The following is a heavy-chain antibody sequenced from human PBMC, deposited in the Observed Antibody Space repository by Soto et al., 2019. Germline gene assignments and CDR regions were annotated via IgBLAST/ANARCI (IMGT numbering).Heavy chain of an antibody. CDR2: INHSGST. CDR3: ASAYYGSGKGWFDP. CDR1: GGSFSGYY. J-gene: IGHJ5*02. Sequence: SETLSLTCAVYGGSFSGYYWSWIRQPPGKGLEWIGEINHSGSTNYNPSLKSRVTISVDTSKNQFSLKLSSVTAADTAVYYCASAYYGSGKGWFDPRGQGTLVTVSS. V-gene: IGHV4-34*01. D-gene: IGHD3-10*01.